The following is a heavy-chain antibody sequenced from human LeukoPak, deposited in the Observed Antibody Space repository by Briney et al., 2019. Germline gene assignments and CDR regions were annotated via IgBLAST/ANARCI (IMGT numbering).Heavy chain of an antibody. CDR3: ASRGWDAPPHY. J-gene: IGHJ4*02. Sequence: ASETLSLTCTVSGGSISSYYWSWIRQPPGKGLEWIGYIYYSGSINYNPSLKSRVTISVDTSKNQFSLKLSSVTAADTAVYYCASRGWDAPPHYWGQGTLVTVSS. CDR2: IYYSGSI. CDR1: GGSISSYY. V-gene: IGHV4-59*12. D-gene: IGHD1-26*01.